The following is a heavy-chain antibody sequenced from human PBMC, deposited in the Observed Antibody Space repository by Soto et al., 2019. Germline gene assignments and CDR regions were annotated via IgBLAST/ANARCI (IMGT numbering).Heavy chain of an antibody. V-gene: IGHV4-4*02. Sequence: QVQLQESGPGLVKPSGTLSLTCAVSSGSISSSNWWSWVRQPPGKGREWIGEIYHSGSTNYNPSLKSRVTISVDKSRNQCSLKLISVTAADTAVYYCARYGSGSYLGLDYWGQGTLVTVSS. CDR1: SGSISSSNW. J-gene: IGHJ4*02. CDR2: IYHSGST. D-gene: IGHD3-10*01. CDR3: ARYGSGSYLGLDY.